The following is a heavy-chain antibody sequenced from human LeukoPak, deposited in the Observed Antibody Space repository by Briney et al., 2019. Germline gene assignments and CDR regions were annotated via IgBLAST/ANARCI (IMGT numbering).Heavy chain of an antibody. V-gene: IGHV3-21*04. CDR3: AKVYSSSWLTVGDAFDI. D-gene: IGHD6-13*01. Sequence: GGSLRLSCAASGFTFSSYSMNWVRQAPGKGLEWVSSISSSSSYIYYADSVKGRFTISRDNAKNSLYLQTNSLRAEDTAVYYCAKVYSSSWLTVGDAFDIWGQGTMVTVSS. CDR1: GFTFSSYS. CDR2: ISSSSSYI. J-gene: IGHJ3*02.